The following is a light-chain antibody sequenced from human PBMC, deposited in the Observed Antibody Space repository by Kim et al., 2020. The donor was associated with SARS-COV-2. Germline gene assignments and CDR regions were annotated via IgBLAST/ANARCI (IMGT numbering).Light chain of an antibody. Sequence: QSASVSGSPGQSVTIPCTGSSSDVGAYNYVSWFQQHPDKAPKLTIYDVNKRPSGISDRFSGSKSGNTASLTISGLQAEDEADYYCSSYTTTAAFVFGTGTKVTVL. CDR1: SSDVGAYNY. CDR2: DVN. CDR3: SSYTTTAAFV. J-gene: IGLJ1*01. V-gene: IGLV2-14*01.